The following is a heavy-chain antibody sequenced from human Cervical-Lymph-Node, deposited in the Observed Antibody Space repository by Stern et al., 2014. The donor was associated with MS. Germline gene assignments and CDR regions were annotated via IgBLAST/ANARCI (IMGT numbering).Heavy chain of an antibody. V-gene: IGHV3-9*01. J-gene: IGHJ2*01. CDR2: ISGVRSRT. D-gene: IGHD3-22*01. CDR1: GFNFDEYA. CDR3: EKVYTGLNYDSPLGFDL. Sequence: EMQLGDSGGGLVEPGRSLRLSCAASGFNFDEYALNWVRQAPGKGLEWVSGISGVRSRTGYGDSVRGRFAISRDNARNSLHLQMNSLRPEDTALYYCEKVYTGLNYDSPLGFDLWGRGTLVTVSS.